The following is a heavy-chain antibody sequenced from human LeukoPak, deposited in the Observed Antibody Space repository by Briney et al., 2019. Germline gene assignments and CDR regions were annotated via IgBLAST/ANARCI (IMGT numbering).Heavy chain of an antibody. D-gene: IGHD1-14*01. CDR2: FDPDDDKT. Sequence: ASETLSRKVSGYTLSQLSMHWVRQAPGNGLEWMGGFDPDDDKTIYAQKFQGRITMTEDNSKDTAYMELSSLRSEDTAVYYCARANHRVINYYYYYYYLDVWGKGTTVTVSS. CDR3: ARANHRVINYYYYYYYLDV. V-gene: IGHV1-24*01. J-gene: IGHJ6*03. CDR1: GYTLSQLS.